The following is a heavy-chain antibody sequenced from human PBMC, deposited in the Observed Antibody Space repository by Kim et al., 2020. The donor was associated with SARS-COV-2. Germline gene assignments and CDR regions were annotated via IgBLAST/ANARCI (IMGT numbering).Heavy chain of an antibody. V-gene: IGHV3-11*05. Sequence: GGSLRLSCAASGFTFSDYYMSWIRQAPGKGLEWVSYISSSSSYTNYADSVKGRFTISRDNAKNSLYLQMNSLRAEDTAVYYCARDDLKRGAAAGTDYYYGMDVWGQGTTVTVSS. CDR2: ISSSSSYT. CDR1: GFTFSDYY. J-gene: IGHJ6*02. CDR3: ARDDLKRGAAAGTDYYYGMDV. D-gene: IGHD6-13*01.